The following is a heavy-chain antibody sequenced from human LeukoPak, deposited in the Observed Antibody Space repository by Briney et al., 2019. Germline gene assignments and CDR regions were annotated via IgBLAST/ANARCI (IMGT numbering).Heavy chain of an antibody. CDR3: ARYARHDALDI. D-gene: IGHD2-2*01. CDR1: GFTVSSNY. J-gene: IGHJ3*02. CDR2: IYSGGST. Sequence: GGSLRLSCAASGFTVSSNYMSWVRQAPGKGLEWVSVIYSGGSTYYADSVKGRFTISRDNSKNTLYLQMNSLRAEDTAVYYCARYARHDALDIWGQGTMVTVSS. V-gene: IGHV3-53*01.